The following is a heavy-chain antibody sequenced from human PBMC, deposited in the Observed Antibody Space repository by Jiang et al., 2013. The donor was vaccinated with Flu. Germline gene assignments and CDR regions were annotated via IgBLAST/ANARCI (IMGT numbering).Heavy chain of an antibody. CDR2: SITVGAP. D-gene: IGHD3-9*01. V-gene: IGHV4-59*01. CDR3: ARGERYFDWLPYY. Sequence: GPGLVKPSETLSLTCTVSGGSISSYYWSWIRQPQGRDWSGLGISITVGAPTTTLLKSRVAISVDTSKNQFSLKLSSVTAADTAVYYCARGERYFDWLPYYWGQGTLVTVSS. CDR1: GGSISSYY. J-gene: IGHJ4*02.